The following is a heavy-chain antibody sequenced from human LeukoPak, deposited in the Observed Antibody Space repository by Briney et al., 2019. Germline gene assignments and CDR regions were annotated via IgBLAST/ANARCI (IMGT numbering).Heavy chain of an antibody. CDR1: GGSCSGYY. J-gene: IGHJ4*02. Sequence: SETLSLTCAVYGGSCSGYYWSWIRQPPGKGLEWIGEINHSGSTNYNPSLKSRVTISVDTSKNQFSLKLSSVTAADTAVYYCARGNGDILTGYYPFDYWGQGTLVTVSS. CDR2: INHSGST. V-gene: IGHV4-34*01. CDR3: ARGNGDILTGYYPFDY. D-gene: IGHD3-9*01.